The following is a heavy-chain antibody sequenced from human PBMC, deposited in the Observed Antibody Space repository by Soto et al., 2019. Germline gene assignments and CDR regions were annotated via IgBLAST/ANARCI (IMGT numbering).Heavy chain of an antibody. V-gene: IGHV3-7*01. CDR1: GFTFSSYW. J-gene: IGHJ4*02. D-gene: IGHD3-10*01. CDR3: ARDETYYYGSGPV. Sequence: GGSLRLSCAASGFTFSSYWMSWVRQAPGKGLEWVANIKKDGSERYYVDSVKGRFTISRDNAKNSLYLQMNSLRAEDTAVYYCARDETYYYGSGPVGGPGTLVTVSS. CDR2: IKKDGSER.